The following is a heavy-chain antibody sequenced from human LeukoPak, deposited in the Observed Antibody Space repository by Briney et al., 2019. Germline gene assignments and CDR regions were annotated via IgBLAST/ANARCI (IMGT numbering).Heavy chain of an antibody. CDR1: GFTFSSYG. CDR3: AKISRGDLLYYDYVWGSYREFDY. V-gene: IGHV3-30*18. Sequence: GGSLRLSCAASGFTFSSYGMPWVRQAPGKGLEWVAVISYDGSNKYYADSVKGRFTISRDNSKNTLYLQMNSLRAEDTAVYYCAKISRGDLLYYDYVWGSYREFDYWGQGTLVTVSS. CDR2: ISYDGSNK. J-gene: IGHJ4*02. D-gene: IGHD3-16*02.